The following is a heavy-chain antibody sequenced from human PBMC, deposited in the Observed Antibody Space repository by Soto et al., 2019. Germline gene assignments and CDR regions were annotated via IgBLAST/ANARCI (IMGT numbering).Heavy chain of an antibody. CDR3: ARGAFGGVIVDYYYGMDV. CDR1: GYTFTSYY. CDR2: INPSGGST. J-gene: IGHJ6*02. Sequence: ASVKVSCKASGYTFTSYYMHWVRQAPGQGLEWMGIINPSGGSTSYAQKFQGRVTMTRDTSTSTVYMELSSLRSEDTAVYYCARGAFGGVIVDYYYGMDVWGQGTTVTVSS. D-gene: IGHD3-16*02. V-gene: IGHV1-46*01.